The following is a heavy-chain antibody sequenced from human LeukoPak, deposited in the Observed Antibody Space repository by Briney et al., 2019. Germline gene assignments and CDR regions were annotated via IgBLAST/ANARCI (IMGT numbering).Heavy chain of an antibody. V-gene: IGHV4-59*08. J-gene: IGHJ4*02. CDR1: GGSMSSYY. CDR2: IYYSGST. Sequence: PSETLSLTCTVAGGSMSSYYWSWIRQPPGKGLEWIGYIYYSGSTKYNPSLKSRVTISVDTSKNQFSLKLSSVTAADTAVYYCARGARAGYNLKPFDYWGQGTLVTVSS. CDR3: ARGARAGYNLKPFDY. D-gene: IGHD5-24*01.